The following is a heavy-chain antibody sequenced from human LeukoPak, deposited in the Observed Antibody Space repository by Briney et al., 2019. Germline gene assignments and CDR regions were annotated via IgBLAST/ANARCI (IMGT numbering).Heavy chain of an antibody. CDR2: INPNSGGT. Sequence: ASVKVSCKASGYTFTGYYLHWVRQAPGQGLEWMGCINPNSGGTNYAQKFQGRVTMTRDTSISTAYMELSRLRSDDTAVYYCASESETGIAAALYWGQGTLVTVSS. D-gene: IGHD6-13*01. CDR3: ASESETGIAAALY. CDR1: GYTFTGYY. J-gene: IGHJ4*02. V-gene: IGHV1-2*02.